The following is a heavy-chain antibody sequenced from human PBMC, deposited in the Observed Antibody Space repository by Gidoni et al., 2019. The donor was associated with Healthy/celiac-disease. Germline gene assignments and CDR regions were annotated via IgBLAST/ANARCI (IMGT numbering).Heavy chain of an antibody. J-gene: IGHJ4*02. CDR3: AKPLATWWELGGGDY. Sequence: EVQLLESGGGLVQTGGYLRLSCAASGFPFSSYAMSWVRQAPGKGLEWFSAIGGSGGSTDYADSVKGRFTISRDNSKNTLYLQMNSLRAEDTAVYYCAKPLATWWELGGGDYWGQGTLVTVSS. CDR2: IGGSGGST. D-gene: IGHD1-26*01. CDR1: GFPFSSYA. V-gene: IGHV3-23*01.